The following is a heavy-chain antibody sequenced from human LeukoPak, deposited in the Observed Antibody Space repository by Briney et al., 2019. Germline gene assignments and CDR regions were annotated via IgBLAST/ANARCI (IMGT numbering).Heavy chain of an antibody. CDR3: AGGGPAAGTFDY. V-gene: IGHV1-69*13. Sequence: GASVKVSCKASGGTFSSYAISWVRQAPGQGLEWMGGIIPIFGTANYAQKFQGRVTITADESTSTAYMELSSRRSEDTAVYYCAGGGPAAGTFDYWGQGTLVTVSS. CDR1: GGTFSSYA. CDR2: IIPIFGTA. D-gene: IGHD6-13*01. J-gene: IGHJ4*02.